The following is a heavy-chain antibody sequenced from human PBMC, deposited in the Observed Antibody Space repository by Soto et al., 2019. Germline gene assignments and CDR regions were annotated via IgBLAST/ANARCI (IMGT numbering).Heavy chain of an antibody. Sequence: GASVKVSCKASGFTFTRSAVQWVRQARGQSLEWIGWIVVGSGSTNYAQNFHERVTITRDTSTSTAYMEVSSLRSEDTAVYYCARSGPLPVGGDYLVYYFDYWGQGTLVTVSS. J-gene: IGHJ4*02. CDR2: IVVGSGST. D-gene: IGHD4-17*01. CDR3: ARSGPLPVGGDYLVYYFDY. V-gene: IGHV1-58*01. CDR1: GFTFTRSA.